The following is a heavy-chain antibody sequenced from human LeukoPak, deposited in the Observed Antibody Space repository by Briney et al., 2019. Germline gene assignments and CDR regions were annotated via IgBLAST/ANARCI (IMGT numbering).Heavy chain of an antibody. CDR1: GFTFSSFW. D-gene: IGHD3-10*01. V-gene: IGHV3-7*01. CDR2: IKVDGSEK. Sequence: GGSLTLSCVGSGFTFSSFWMTWVRQAPGNGLEWVANIKVDGSEKHYADSVKGRFTISRDNAKNSLYLQINSPTAEDTAVYYCASGSKLDYWGQGTLVTVSS. J-gene: IGHJ4*02. CDR3: ASGSKLDY.